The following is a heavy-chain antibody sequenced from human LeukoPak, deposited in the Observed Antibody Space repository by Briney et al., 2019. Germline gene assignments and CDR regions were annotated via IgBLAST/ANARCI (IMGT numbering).Heavy chain of an antibody. CDR3: ARDRTMVGGHDY. D-gene: IGHD3-10*01. CDR2: FYYSGSA. V-gene: IGHV4-31*11. Sequence: SQTLSLTCAVSGGPISSGGYYWSWIRQPPGKGLEWIGYFYYSGSAYYNPSLKSRLTISADTSKNRFSLKLSSVTAADTAVYYCARDRTMVGGHDYWGQGTLVTVSS. J-gene: IGHJ4*02. CDR1: GGPISSGGYY.